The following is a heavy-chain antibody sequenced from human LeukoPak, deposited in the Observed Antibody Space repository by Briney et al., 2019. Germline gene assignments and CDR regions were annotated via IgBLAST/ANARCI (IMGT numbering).Heavy chain of an antibody. CDR3: ARYMVRGVIILGY. D-gene: IGHD3-10*01. V-gene: IGHV1-18*01. Sequence: ASVKVSCKASGGTFSSYAISWVRQAPGQGLEWMGWISGSTGNTDYAQKFQGRVTLTTDTSTSTAYMELRSLRSDDTALYFCARYMVRGVIILGYWGQGTLVTVSS. CDR2: ISGSTGNT. J-gene: IGHJ4*02. CDR1: GGTFSSYA.